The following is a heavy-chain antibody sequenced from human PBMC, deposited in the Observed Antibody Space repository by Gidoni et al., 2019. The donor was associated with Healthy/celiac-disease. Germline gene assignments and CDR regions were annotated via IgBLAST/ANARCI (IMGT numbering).Heavy chain of an antibody. D-gene: IGHD7-27*01. V-gene: IGHV3-43D*03. CDR1: GFTFDDYA. CDR3: AKDTGSTPGPPGGMDV. J-gene: IGHJ6*02. CDR2: ISWDGGST. Sequence: EVQLVESGGVVVQPGGSLRLSCAASGFTFDDYAMHWVRQAPVKGLEWVSLISWDGGSTYYADSVKGRCTISRDNSKNSLYLQMNSLRAEDTALYYCAKDTGSTPGPPGGMDVWGQGTTVTVSS.